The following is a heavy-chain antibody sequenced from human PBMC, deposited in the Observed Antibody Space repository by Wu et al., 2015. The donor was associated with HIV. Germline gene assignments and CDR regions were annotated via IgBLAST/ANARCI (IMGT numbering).Heavy chain of an antibody. V-gene: IGHV1-69*13. D-gene: IGHD2-2*01. J-gene: IGHJ3*02. CDR2: IIPMFGTS. Sequence: QVQLVQSGAEVKKPGSSVKVSCKASGGTLTNYGVSWVRQAPGQGLEWMGRIIPMFGTSNYAQNFQGRVTITADESTSTAYMELSSLRSVDTAVYYCAYVASSSYGAFDIWGQGTMIIVS. CDR1: GGTLTNYG. CDR3: AYVASSSYGAFDI.